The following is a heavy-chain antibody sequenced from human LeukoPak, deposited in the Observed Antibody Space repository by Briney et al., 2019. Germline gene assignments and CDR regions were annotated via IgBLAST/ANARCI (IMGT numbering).Heavy chain of an antibody. D-gene: IGHD2-15*01. J-gene: IGHJ4*02. CDR1: GYSFTSYW. CDR2: IYPGDSDT. V-gene: IGHV5-51*01. Sequence: GESLKISCKGSGYSFTSYWISWVRQMPRKGLEWMGIIYPGDSDTRYSPSFQGQVTISADKSISTAYLQWSSLKASDTAMYYCARLVGYCSGGSCYHFDYWGQGTLVTVSS. CDR3: ARLVGYCSGGSCYHFDY.